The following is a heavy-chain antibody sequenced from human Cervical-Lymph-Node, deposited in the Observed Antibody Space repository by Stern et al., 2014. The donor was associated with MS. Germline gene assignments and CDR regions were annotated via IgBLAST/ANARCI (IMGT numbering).Heavy chain of an antibody. V-gene: IGHV4-39*01. CDR3: ARHQLGYGYAYLSY. Sequence: QVQLQESGPGLVKPSDTLSLTCSVSGDSLSSSTFYWGWIRQPPGKGPEWIGSVYYSGNTYYHPSLKSRVTISVDTSKNQFSLRLPPVTAADTAVYYCARHQLGYGYAYLSYWGQGTLVTVSS. CDR2: VYYSGNT. D-gene: IGHD5-18*01. CDR1: GDSLSSSTFY. J-gene: IGHJ4*02.